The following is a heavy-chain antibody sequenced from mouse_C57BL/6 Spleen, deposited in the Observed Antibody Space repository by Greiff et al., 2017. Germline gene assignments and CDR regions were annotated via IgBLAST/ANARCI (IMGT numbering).Heavy chain of an antibody. V-gene: IGHV10-1*01. Sequence: EVKLVESGGGLVQPKGSLKLSCAASGFSFNTYAMNWVRQAPGKGLEWVARIRSKSNNYATYYADSVKDRFTISRDDSESMLYLQMNNLKTEDTAMYYCVRGYDYDGDWYFDVWGTGTTVTVSS. CDR1: GFSFNTYA. CDR2: IRSKSNNYAT. D-gene: IGHD2-4*01. CDR3: VRGYDYDGDWYFDV. J-gene: IGHJ1*03.